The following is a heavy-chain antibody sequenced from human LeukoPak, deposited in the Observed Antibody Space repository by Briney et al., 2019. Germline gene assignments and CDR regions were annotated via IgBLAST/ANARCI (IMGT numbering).Heavy chain of an antibody. CDR1: GFPFSSYS. D-gene: IGHD1-1*01. V-gene: IGHV3-48*01. Sequence: GGSLRLSCAASGFPFSSYSMNWVRQAPGKGLEWVSYISASGSNIYYLDSVRGRFTVSRDNAMNSLFLQMDRPRAEDTAVYYCVRVKGTYFDFWGRGTLVTVSS. J-gene: IGHJ4*02. CDR2: ISASGSNI. CDR3: VRVKGTYFDF.